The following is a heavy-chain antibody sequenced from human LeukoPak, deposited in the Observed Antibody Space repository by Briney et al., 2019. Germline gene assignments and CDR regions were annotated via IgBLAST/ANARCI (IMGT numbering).Heavy chain of an antibody. J-gene: IGHJ4*02. CDR3: ARDPRGGSYYFDN. CDR2: ITSVRDTA. V-gene: IGHV1-69*08. D-gene: IGHD1-26*01. CDR1: GGTFISYS. Sequence: SVKVSCKVSGGTFISYSLSWVRQAPGQGLEWMGRITSVRDTANYAQKFQGRVTITLDQSTSTTYMTLSGLRSEDSAMYYCARDPRGGSYYFDNWGQGTLVTVSS.